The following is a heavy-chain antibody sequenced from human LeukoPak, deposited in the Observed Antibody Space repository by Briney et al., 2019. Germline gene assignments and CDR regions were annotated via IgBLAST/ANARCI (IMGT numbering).Heavy chain of an antibody. CDR2: ISAYNGDI. CDR1: GYTFTKYG. CDR3: ARESGSDAFDM. J-gene: IGHJ3*02. Sequence: ASVKVSCKASGYTFTKYGVSWVRQAPGQGLEWMGWISAYNGDIKYAQRGKGRVTMTTDTSTSTVYMELRSLRSDDTAVYYCARESGSDAFDMWGQGTMVTVSS. V-gene: IGHV1-18*01.